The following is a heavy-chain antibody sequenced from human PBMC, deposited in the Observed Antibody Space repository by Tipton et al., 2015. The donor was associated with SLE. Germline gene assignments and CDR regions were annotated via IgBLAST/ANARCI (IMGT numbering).Heavy chain of an antibody. CDR2: INHSGST. Sequence: TLSLTCAVYGGSFSGYYWSWIRQPPGKGLEWIWEINHSGSTNYNPSLKSRVTISIDTSQNQFSLQLSSVTAADTAVYYCARGHNVLLWFGELLDHHGHYGMDVWGQGTTLTVSS. D-gene: IGHD3-10*01. V-gene: IGHV4-34*01. J-gene: IGHJ6*02. CDR3: ARGHNVLLWFGELLDHHGHYGMDV. CDR1: GGSFSGYY.